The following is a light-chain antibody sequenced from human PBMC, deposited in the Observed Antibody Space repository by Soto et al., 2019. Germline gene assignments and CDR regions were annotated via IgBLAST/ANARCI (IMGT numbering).Light chain of an antibody. V-gene: IGKV1-9*01. CDR2: SAS. CDR1: QGINNY. J-gene: IGKJ1*01. CDR3: QHPGY. Sequence: DIQLTQSPSFLSASVGDRVTITCRASQGINNYLAWYQQRPGKAPKLLIHSASTLQFGVPSRFSGSGSGSEFTFTVSSLQAEDIATYYCQHPGYFGQGTKVEIK.